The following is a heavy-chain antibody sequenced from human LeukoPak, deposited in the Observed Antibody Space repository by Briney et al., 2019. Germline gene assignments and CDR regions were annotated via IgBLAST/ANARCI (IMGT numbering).Heavy chain of an antibody. V-gene: IGHV4-38-2*02. D-gene: IGHD3-16*02. CDR2: IYHSGST. Sequence: SETLSLTCTVSGYSISSDYYWGWIRQPPGKGLEWIGTIYHSGSTYYNPSLKSRVTISVDTSKNQFSLKLSSVTAADTAVYYCARYDVWGSYRAFDYWGQGTLVTVSS. CDR3: ARYDVWGSYRAFDY. J-gene: IGHJ4*02. CDR1: GYSISSDYY.